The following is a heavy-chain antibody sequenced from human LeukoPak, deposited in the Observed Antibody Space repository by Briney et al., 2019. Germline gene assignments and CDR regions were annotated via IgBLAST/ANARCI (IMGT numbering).Heavy chain of an antibody. V-gene: IGHV1-2*02. Sequence: ASVKVSCKASGYTFTGYYLHWVRQAPGQGLEWMGWINPNSGGTNYAQKFQGRVTMTRDTSISTAYMELSRLRSDDTAVYYCARPLRVTMIRGAAFRASSDFDPWGQGTLVTVSS. CDR1: GYTFTGYY. CDR3: ARPLRVTMIRGAAFRASSDFDP. J-gene: IGHJ5*02. CDR2: INPNSGGT. D-gene: IGHD3-10*01.